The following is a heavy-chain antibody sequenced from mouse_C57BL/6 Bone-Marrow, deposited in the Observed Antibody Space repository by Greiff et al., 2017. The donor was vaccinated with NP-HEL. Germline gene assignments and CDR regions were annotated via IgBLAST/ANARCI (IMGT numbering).Heavy chain of an antibody. CDR1: GYTFTSYG. D-gene: IGHD1-1*01. CDR2: IYPRSGNT. CDR3: AIYGSSY. Sequence: VQVVESGAELARPGASVKLSCKASGYTFTSYGISWVKQRTGQGLEWIGEIYPRSGNTYYNEKFKGKATLTADKSSSTAYMELRSLTSEDSAVYFCAIYGSSYWGKGTTLTVSS. V-gene: IGHV1-81*01. J-gene: IGHJ2*01.